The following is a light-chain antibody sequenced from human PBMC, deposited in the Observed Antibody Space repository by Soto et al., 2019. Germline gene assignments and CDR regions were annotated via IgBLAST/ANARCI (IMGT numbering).Light chain of an antibody. J-gene: IGLJ2*01. CDR3: SSSTGSATLV. CDR1: SSDVGGYNY. V-gene: IGLV2-14*01. CDR2: EVS. Sequence: QSALTQPASVSGSPGQSITISCTGTSSDVGGYNYVSWYQQHPGKAPKLMIYEVSNWPSGVSNRFSGSKSGNTASLTISGLQAEDEADYYCSSSTGSATLVFGGGTKLTVL.